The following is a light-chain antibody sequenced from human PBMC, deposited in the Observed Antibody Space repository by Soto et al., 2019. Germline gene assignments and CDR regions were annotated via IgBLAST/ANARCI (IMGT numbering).Light chain of an antibody. J-gene: IGKJ1*01. V-gene: IGKV1-6*01. CDR1: QDSGND. Sequence: IQMTQSPSSMSASVGDRVTITCRASQDSGNDLGWYQQKQGKAPRLLISTASTLESGVPARFSGSGSGTHFIITISSLQPEDFATYFCLQEYNYPRTFRQGTQVEI. CDR3: LQEYNYPRT. CDR2: TAS.